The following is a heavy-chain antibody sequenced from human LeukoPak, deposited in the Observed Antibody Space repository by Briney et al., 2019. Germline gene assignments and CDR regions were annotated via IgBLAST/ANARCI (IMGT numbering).Heavy chain of an antibody. J-gene: IGHJ4*02. V-gene: IGHV4-39*07. Sequence: PSETLSLTCTVSGGSISSSSYYWGWIRQPPGKGLEWIGSIYYSGSTYYNPSLKSRVTISVDTSKNQFSLKLSSVTAADTAVYYCASSSGLNNLDYWGQGTLVTVSS. CDR1: GGSISSSSYY. CDR3: ASSSGLNNLDY. D-gene: IGHD6-19*01. CDR2: IYYSGST.